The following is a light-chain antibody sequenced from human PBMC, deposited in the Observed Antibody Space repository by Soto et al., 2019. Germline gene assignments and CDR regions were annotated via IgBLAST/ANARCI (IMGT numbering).Light chain of an antibody. CDR1: QSFNSIY. J-gene: IGKJ1*01. CDR2: GAS. Sequence: EIVLTQSPGTLSLSPGERATLSCRASQSFNSIYLAWYQQKPGQAPRLLIYGASSRATGIPDRFSGSGSGTDFTLTISRLEPEDFAVYYCHQYDSWTFGKGTKVDIK. CDR3: HQYDSWT. V-gene: IGKV3-20*01.